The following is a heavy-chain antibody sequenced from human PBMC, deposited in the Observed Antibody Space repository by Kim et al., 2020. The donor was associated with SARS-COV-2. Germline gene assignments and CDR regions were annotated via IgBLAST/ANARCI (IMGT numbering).Heavy chain of an antibody. CDR1: GGPISSYY. CDR2: IYTSGST. CDR3: AREPYGDRVNDFFDY. Sequence: SETLSLTCTVSGGPISSYYWSWIRQPAGKGLEWIGRIYTSGSTNCNPSLKSRVTMSVDTSKKQFSLKLTSVTAADTAVYYCAREPYGDRVNDFFDYWGQGTLVTVSS. J-gene: IGHJ4*02. V-gene: IGHV4-4*07. D-gene: IGHD4-17*01.